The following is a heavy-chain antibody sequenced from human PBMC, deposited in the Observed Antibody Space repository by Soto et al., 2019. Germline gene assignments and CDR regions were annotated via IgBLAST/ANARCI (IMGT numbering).Heavy chain of an antibody. CDR3: ARGPRDFCGRECSSAN. CDR1: GFIFGSYG. CDR2: ISYDGTNK. Sequence: QVQLVESGGGVVQPGRSLRLSCTASGFIFGSYGMHWVRQAPGKGLERVALISYDGTNKYYPDSVKGRFTISRDNPRNMLYLEMNSLSAEDTAMYYCARGPRDFCGRECSSANWGQGTQVTVSS. V-gene: IGHV3-30*03. J-gene: IGHJ4*02. D-gene: IGHD2-21*01.